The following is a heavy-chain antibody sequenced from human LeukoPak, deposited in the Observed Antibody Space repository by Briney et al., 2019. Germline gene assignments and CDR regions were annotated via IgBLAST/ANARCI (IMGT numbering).Heavy chain of an antibody. CDR2: ISSSSTYI. D-gene: IGHD4-23*01. J-gene: IGHJ4*02. CDR3: ARKDYGGNAFSY. CDR1: GFTFSTYS. V-gene: IGHV3-21*01. Sequence: PGGSLRPSCAASGFTFSTYSMNWVRQAPGKGLEWVSFISSSSTYIYYADSVRGRFTISRDNAKNSLYLQMNSLRAEDTAVYYCARKDYGGNAFSYWGQGTLVTVSS.